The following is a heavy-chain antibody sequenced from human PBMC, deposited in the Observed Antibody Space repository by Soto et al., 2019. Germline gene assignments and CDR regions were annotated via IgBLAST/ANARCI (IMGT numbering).Heavy chain of an antibody. V-gene: IGHV3-15*01. Sequence: GGSLRLSCAASGFTFSNAWMSWVRQAPGKGLEWVGRIKSKTDGGPTDYAAPVKGRFTISRDDSKNTLYLQMNSLKTEDTAVYYCARDSNFGVVTYYYYMDVWGKGPTVTVSS. CDR3: ARDSNFGVVTYYYYMDV. D-gene: IGHD3-3*01. CDR2: IKSKTDGGPT. J-gene: IGHJ6*03. CDR1: GFTFSNAW.